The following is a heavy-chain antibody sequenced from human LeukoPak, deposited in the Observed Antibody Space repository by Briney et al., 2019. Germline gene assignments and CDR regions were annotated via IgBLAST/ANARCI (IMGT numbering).Heavy chain of an antibody. CDR3: AKGRNYYDSSGYQTFDR. J-gene: IGHJ4*02. CDR2: VSGGGDIT. Sequence: GGSLRLSCAASRFTFTTYAMSWVRQAPGKGLEWVSTVSGGGDITYYADSMKGRFTISRDNSKSTLFLQMNSLRAEDTAVYYCAKGRNYYDSSGYQTFDRWGQGTLVTVSS. D-gene: IGHD3-22*01. CDR1: RFTFTTYA. V-gene: IGHV3-23*01.